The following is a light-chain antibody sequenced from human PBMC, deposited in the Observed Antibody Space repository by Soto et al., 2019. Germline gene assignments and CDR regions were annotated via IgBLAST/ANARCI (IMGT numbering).Light chain of an antibody. J-gene: IGKJ4*01. CDR2: GAS. CDR1: QSVRSN. CDR3: QQYSDWPLT. V-gene: IGKV3-15*01. Sequence: EIVMTQSPDTLSVFPGEKATLSCRASQSVRSNLAWYQQKPGQAPRLLIFGASTGATGVPARFSGGGSETAFTLTINGLQSEDFATYYCQQYSDWPLTFGGGTKVES.